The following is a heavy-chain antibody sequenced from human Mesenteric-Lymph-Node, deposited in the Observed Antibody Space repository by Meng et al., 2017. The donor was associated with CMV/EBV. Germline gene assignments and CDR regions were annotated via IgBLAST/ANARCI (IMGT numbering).Heavy chain of an antibody. CDR3: AKDIRSLVGMDV. Sequence: GESLKISCAASGFTFSSYAMSWVRQAPGKGLEWVSAISGSGGSTYYADSVKGRFTISRDNSKNTLYLQMNSLRAEDTAVYYCAKDIRSLVGMDVWGQGTTVTVSS. J-gene: IGHJ6*02. CDR2: ISGSGGST. V-gene: IGHV3-23*01. CDR1: GFTFSSYA.